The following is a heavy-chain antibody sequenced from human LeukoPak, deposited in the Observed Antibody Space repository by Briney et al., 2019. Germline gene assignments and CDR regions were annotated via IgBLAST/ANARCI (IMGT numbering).Heavy chain of an antibody. D-gene: IGHD5-18*01. CDR2: IYYSGST. V-gene: IGHV4-31*03. CDR3: AGFRIQLWSPFYYYGMDV. J-gene: IGHJ6*02. CDR1: GGSISSGGYY. Sequence: SQTLSLTCTVSGGSISSGGYYWSWIRQHPGKGLERIGYIYYSGSTYYNPSLKSRVTISVDTSKNQFSLKLSSVTAADTAVYYCAGFRIQLWSPFYYYGMDVWGQGTTVTVSS.